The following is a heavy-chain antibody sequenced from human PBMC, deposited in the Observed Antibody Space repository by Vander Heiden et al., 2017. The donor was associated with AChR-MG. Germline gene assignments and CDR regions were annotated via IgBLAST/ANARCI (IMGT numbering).Heavy chain of an antibody. J-gene: IGHJ3*02. CDR1: GGTFSSYA. CDR3: ARATNIAAAGTWAGAFDI. V-gene: IGHV1-69*06. Sequence: QVQLVQSGAEGKKPGSSVKVSCKASGGTFSSYAISWVRQAPGQGLEWMGGIIPIFGTANYAQKFQGRVTITADKSTSTAYMELSSLRSEDTAVYYCARATNIAAAGTWAGAFDIWGQGTMVTVSS. CDR2: IIPIFGTA. D-gene: IGHD6-13*01.